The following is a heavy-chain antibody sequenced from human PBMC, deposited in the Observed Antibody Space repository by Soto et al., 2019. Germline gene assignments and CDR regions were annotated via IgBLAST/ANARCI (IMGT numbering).Heavy chain of an antibody. CDR1: GFIVSSNY. D-gene: IGHD2-2*02. CDR3: AGNTEKGY. V-gene: IGHV3-66*01. J-gene: IGHJ4*02. Sequence: EVPLVESGGGLVQPGGSLRLSCAASGFIVSSNYMSWVRQAPGKGLEWVSVIYSGGTIYYVDSLKGRFTSSRHNSKNTLYLQMNSLRVEDSGVYYCAGNTEKGYWGQGARVTVSS. CDR2: IYSGGTI.